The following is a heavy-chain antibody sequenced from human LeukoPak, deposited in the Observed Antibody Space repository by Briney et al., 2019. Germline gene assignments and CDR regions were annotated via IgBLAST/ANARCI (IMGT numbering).Heavy chain of an antibody. V-gene: IGHV3-30*02. D-gene: IGHD3-22*01. Sequence: GGSLRLSCAASGISFSSFGMHWVRQAPGKGLEWVSFIRYDGHNKYYADSVKGRFTISRDNSKNTLYLQMNSLRPEDTAVYYCAKSQNYYDNSGYYYLDYWGQGNLVTVSS. CDR2: IRYDGHNK. CDR3: AKSQNYYDNSGYYYLDY. CDR1: GISFSSFG. J-gene: IGHJ4*02.